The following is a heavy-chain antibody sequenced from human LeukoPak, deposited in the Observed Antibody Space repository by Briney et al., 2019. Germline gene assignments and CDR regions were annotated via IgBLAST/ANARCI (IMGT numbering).Heavy chain of an antibody. V-gene: IGHV1-46*01. CDR2: INPSGGST. J-gene: IGHJ5*02. D-gene: IGHD5-24*01. CDR3: ARGLNPPKMATISWFDP. CDR1: GYTFTSYY. Sequence: ASVKVSCKASGYTFTSYYMHWVRQAPGQGLEWMGIINPSGGSTSYAQKFQGRVTMTRDMSTSTVYMELSSLRSEDTAVYYCARGLNPPKMATISWFDPWGQGTLVTVSS.